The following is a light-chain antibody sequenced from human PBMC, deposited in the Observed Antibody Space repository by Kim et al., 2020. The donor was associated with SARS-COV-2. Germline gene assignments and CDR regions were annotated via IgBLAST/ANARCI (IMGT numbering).Light chain of an antibody. J-gene: IGKJ1*01. V-gene: IGKV1-27*01. CDR2: GAS. CDR3: QKYKSAPWT. Sequence: SVGDRPPLPCRASQGIRNSFAWYRQKPGNVPTLLVYGASTLQSGVPSRCSVSGCGTEFSLTISSVRPEDASTCYRQKYKSAPWTFGQGTKVGIK. CDR1: QGIRNS.